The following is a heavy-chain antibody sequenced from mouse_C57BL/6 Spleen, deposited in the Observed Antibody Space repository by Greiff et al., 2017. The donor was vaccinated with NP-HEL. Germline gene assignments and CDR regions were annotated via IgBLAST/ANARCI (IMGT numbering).Heavy chain of an antibody. CDR3: AIDYNAMDY. Sequence: EVKLMESGGGLVKPGGSLKLSCAASGFTFSDYGMHWVRQAPEKGLEWVAYISSGNSTIYYADTVKGRFTISRDNAKNTLFLQMTSLRSEDTAMYYCAIDYNAMDYWGQGTSVTVSS. J-gene: IGHJ4*01. CDR1: GFTFSDYG. V-gene: IGHV5-17*01. CDR2: ISSGNSTI.